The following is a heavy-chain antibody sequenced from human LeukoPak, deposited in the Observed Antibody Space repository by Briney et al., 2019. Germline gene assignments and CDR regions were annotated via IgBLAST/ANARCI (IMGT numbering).Heavy chain of an antibody. D-gene: IGHD2-2*02. CDR2: IYHSGST. J-gene: IGHJ5*02. CDR1: GGSISSSNW. V-gene: IGHV4-4*02. CDR3: AREAPIYNWFDP. Sequence: PSGTLSLTCAVSGGSISSSNWWRWVRRPPGKELEWIGEIYHSGSTNYNPSLKSRVTISVDKSKNQFSLKLSSVTAADTAIYYCAREAPIYNWFDPWGQGTLVTVSS.